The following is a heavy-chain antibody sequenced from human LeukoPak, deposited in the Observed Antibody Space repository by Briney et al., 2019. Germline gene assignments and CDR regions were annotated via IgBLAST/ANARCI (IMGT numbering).Heavy chain of an antibody. J-gene: IGHJ4*02. Sequence: PGGSLRLSCAASGFTFTSYSMNWVRQAPGKGLEWVSSINSSSGTYIYYADSVKGRFPISEDNAKTPLYLQMDSLRAEDTAVYYCARRAMTEREHSYGLDYWGQGTLVTVSS. CDR1: GFTFTSYS. CDR3: ARRAMTEREHSYGLDY. V-gene: IGHV3-21*01. D-gene: IGHD5-18*01. CDR2: INSSSGTYI.